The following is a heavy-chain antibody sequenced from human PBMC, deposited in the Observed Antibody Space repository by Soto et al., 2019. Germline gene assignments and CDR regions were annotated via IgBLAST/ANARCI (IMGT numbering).Heavy chain of an antibody. J-gene: IGHJ4*02. CDR2: IKSKPDRGTT. CDR1: GFTFTNAW. CDR3: TTEDY. Sequence: EVQLVESGGALVKPGGSLRLSCAASGFTFTNAWMTWVRQAPGKGLEWVGRIKSKPDRGTTDYAAPVKGRFTISRDDSKNTLFLQMNSLKTEDTAVYYCTTEDYWGQGTLVTVSS. V-gene: IGHV3-15*02.